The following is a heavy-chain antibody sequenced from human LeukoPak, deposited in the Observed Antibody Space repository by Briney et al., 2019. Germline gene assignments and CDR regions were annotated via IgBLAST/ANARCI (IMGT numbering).Heavy chain of an antibody. J-gene: IGHJ4*02. Sequence: PGRSLRLSCAASGFTFSSYGMHWVRQVPGKGLAWVSRINSDGSNTPYADSVRGRFTISRDDAKNTLYLEMSSLRGGDTAVYYCAGSRGAHYFDFWGQGTLVTVSS. V-gene: IGHV3-74*03. CDR1: GFTFSSYG. CDR3: AGSRGAHYFDF. CDR2: INSDGSNT. D-gene: IGHD3-10*01.